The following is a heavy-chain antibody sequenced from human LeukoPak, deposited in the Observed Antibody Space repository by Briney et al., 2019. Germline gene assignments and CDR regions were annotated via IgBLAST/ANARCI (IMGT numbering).Heavy chain of an antibody. CDR2: INAANGNT. D-gene: IGHD6-19*01. CDR3: ARGAPIRVAVAATFDP. CDR1: GYTFTSYG. V-gene: IGHV1-18*01. J-gene: IGHJ5*02. Sequence: GASVKVSCKASGYTFTSYGISWVRQAPGQGLEWMGWINAANGNTQYSQKFQGRVTITRDTSASTAYMELSSLRSEDTAMYYCARGAPIRVAVAATFDPWGQGTLVTVPS.